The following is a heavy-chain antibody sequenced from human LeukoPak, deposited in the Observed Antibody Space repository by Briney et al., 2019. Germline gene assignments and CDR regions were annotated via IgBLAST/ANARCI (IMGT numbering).Heavy chain of an antibody. Sequence: SETLSLTCTVSGGSISSHYWSWLRQPPGKGLEWIAYLYDSVRTKDNPSLKGRVTLSADTSKNQHSLRLSSVTAADRAVYYCATIKRGDIYGYFDFWGQGILVTVSS. D-gene: IGHD5-18*01. CDR2: LYDSVRT. CDR3: ATIKRGDIYGYFDF. CDR1: GGSISSHY. V-gene: IGHV4-59*11. J-gene: IGHJ4*02.